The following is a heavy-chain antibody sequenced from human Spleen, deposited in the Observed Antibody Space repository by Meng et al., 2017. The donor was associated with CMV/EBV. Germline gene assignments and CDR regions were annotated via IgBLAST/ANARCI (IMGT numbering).Heavy chain of an antibody. J-gene: IGHJ4*02. V-gene: IGHV3-30*04. Sequence: SCAASAFSFRTYAMHWVRQAPGKGLQWVAVISYDGNNKDYADSVKGRFTISRDNSKNTLHLRMNSLRAEDTAVYYCARDLGGFNYFDFWGRGTLVTVSS. CDR3: ARDLGGFNYFDF. CDR1: AFSFRTYA. CDR2: ISYDGNNK. D-gene: IGHD7-27*01.